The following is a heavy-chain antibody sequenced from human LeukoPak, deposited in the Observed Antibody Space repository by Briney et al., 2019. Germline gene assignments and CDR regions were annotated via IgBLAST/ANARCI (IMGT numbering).Heavy chain of an antibody. Sequence: ASVKVSCKTSGYIFTTYYMHWVRQAPGQGLEWMGMINPSGGSTSYAQKFQGRVTVIRDTSTSTVYMEMSSLRSEDTAVYYCAREEAAAAGPDYWGQGTLVTVSS. CDR2: INPSGGST. J-gene: IGHJ4*02. CDR3: AREEAAAAGPDY. D-gene: IGHD6-13*01. V-gene: IGHV1-46*01. CDR1: GYIFTTYY.